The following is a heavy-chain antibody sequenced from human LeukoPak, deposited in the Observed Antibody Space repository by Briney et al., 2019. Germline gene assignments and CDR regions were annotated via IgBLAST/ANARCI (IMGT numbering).Heavy chain of an antibody. CDR1: GFTVSSNY. D-gene: IGHD3-3*01. CDR2: IYSGGST. Sequence: PGGSLRLSCAASGFTVSSNYMSWVRQAPGKGLEWVSVIYSGGSTYYADSVKGRFTISRDNSKNTLYLQMNSLRAEDTAVYYCARAPPRDDFWSGYPITPADFDYWGQGTLVTVSS. J-gene: IGHJ4*02. V-gene: IGHV3-53*01. CDR3: ARAPPRDDFWSGYPITPADFDY.